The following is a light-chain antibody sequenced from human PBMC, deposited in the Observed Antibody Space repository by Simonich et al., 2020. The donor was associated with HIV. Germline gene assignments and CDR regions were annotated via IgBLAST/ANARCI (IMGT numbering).Light chain of an antibody. V-gene: IGLV3-1*01. Sequence: SYELTQLPSVSVSPGQTASITCSGDKLGNKYACWYQQKPGQSTVLVIYQDNKRPSGIPERFSGSNSGNTATLTISGTQAMDEADYYCQAWDSSTGVFGGGTKLTVL. J-gene: IGLJ2*01. CDR1: KLGNKY. CDR3: QAWDSSTGV. CDR2: QDN.